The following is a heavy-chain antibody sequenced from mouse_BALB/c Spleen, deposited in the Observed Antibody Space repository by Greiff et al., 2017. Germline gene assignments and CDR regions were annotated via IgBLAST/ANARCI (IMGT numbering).Heavy chain of an antibody. V-gene: IGHV5-6-3*01. J-gene: IGHJ3*01. CDR2: INSNGGST. D-gene: IGHD2-4*01. Sequence: EVQVVESGGGLVQPGGSLKLSCAASGFTFSSYGMSWVRQTPDKRLELVATINSNGGSTYYPDSVKGRFTISRDNAKNTLYLQMSSLKSEDTAMYYCARVYYDEGAWFAYWGQGTLVTVSA. CDR3: ARVYYDEGAWFAY. CDR1: GFTFSSYG.